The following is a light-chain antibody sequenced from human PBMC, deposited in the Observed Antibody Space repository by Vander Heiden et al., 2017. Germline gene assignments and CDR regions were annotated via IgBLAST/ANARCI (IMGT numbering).Light chain of an antibody. CDR1: QSVSSSY. CDR2: GAS. CDR3: LQAGSSQET. Sequence: EIVLTHSPGTLSLSPGERATLSCMASQSVSSSYLAWYQQKPGQAPRLLIYGASSRATGIPDRFSGSGSGTDFTLTISRLEPEDFAVYYCLQAGSSQETFGQGTKVEIK. V-gene: IGKV3-20*01. J-gene: IGKJ1*01.